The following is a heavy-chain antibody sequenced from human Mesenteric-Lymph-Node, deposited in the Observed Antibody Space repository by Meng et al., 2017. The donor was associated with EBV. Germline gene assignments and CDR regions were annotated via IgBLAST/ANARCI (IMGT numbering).Heavy chain of an antibody. CDR3: ARDSGSYYYYFDY. J-gene: IGHJ4*02. Sequence: QGPLVRPGSELGNPGASLKVSCKASCSLFTSYGINWVRQAAGQGLEWMGWINTDTGNPTYAQDLAGRFVLSLETSVSKAYLQISSLKADDTAVYYFARDSGSYYYYFDYCGQGTLVTVSS. CDR2: INTDTGNP. D-gene: IGHD1-26*01. V-gene: IGHV7-4-1*02. CDR1: CSLFTSYG.